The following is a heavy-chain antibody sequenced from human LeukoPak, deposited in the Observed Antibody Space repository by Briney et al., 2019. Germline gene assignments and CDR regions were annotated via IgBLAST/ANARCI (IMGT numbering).Heavy chain of an antibody. CDR3: ARGNIVVVPAAILYYFDY. D-gene: IGHD2-2*01. V-gene: IGHV4-34*01. CDR1: GGSFSGYY. Sequence: SETLFLTCAVYGGSFSGYYWSWIRQPPGKGLEWIGEINHSGSTNYNPSLKSRVTISVDTSKNQFSLKLSSVTAADTAVYYCARGNIVVVPAAILYYFDYWGQGTLVTVSS. CDR2: INHSGST. J-gene: IGHJ4*02.